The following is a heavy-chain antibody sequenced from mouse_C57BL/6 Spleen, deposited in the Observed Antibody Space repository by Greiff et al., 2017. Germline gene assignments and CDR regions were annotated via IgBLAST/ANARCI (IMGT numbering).Heavy chain of an antibody. CDR3: ARPDYDGYYDAMDD. V-gene: IGHV5-17*01. J-gene: IGHJ4*01. D-gene: IGHD2-3*01. Sequence: DVKLVESGGGLVKPGGSLKLSCAASGFTFSDYGMHWVRQAPEKGLEWVAYISSGSSTIYYADKVKGRFTITRDNANNTLFLQMTSLRSEDTAMYDCARPDYDGYYDAMDDWGQGTSVTVST. CDR1: GFTFSDYG. CDR2: ISSGSSTI.